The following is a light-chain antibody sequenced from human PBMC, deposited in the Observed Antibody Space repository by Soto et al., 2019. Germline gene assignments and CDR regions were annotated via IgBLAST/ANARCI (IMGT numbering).Light chain of an antibody. CDR1: SSNIGSNT. J-gene: IGLJ3*02. V-gene: IGLV1-44*01. CDR3: AAWDDSLNGLWV. Sequence: QSVLTQPPSASGTPGQRVTISCSGSSSNIGSNTVNWYQQLPGTAPKLPIYSNNQRPSGVPDRFSGSKSGTSASLAISGLQSEDEADYYCAAWDDSLNGLWVFGGGTKVTVL. CDR2: SNN.